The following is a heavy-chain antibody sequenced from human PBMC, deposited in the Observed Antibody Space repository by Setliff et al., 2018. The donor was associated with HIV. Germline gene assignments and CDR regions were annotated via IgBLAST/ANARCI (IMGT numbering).Heavy chain of an antibody. CDR3: ARELAGYYIGWYFDL. CDR1: GYTITSYG. CDR2: ISAYNGNT. V-gene: IGHV1-18*01. J-gene: IGHJ2*01. Sequence: ASVKVSCKGPGYTITSYGISWVRQAPGQGLEWVGWISAYNGNTNYAQKLQGRVTMTTDTSTSTAYMELRSLRSDDTAVYYCARELAGYYIGWYFDLWGRGTLVTVSS. D-gene: IGHD3-3*01.